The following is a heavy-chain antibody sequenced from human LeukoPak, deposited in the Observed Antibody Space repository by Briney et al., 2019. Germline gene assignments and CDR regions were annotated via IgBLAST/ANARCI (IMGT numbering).Heavy chain of an antibody. CDR1: GGSISSSSYF. D-gene: IGHD3-16*02. J-gene: IGHJ5*02. V-gene: IGHV4-39*07. CDR2: IYYSGST. CDR3: AQSVYDYVWGSYRENWFDP. Sequence: SETLSLTCTVFGGSISSSSYFWGWIRQPPGKGLEWIGSIYYSGSTYYNPSLKSRVTISVDTSKNQFSLKLSSVTAADTAVYYCAQSVYDYVWGSYRENWFDPWGQGTLVTVSS.